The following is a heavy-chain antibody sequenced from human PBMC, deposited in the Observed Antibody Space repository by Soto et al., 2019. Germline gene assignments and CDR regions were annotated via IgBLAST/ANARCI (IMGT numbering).Heavy chain of an antibody. CDR1: GYTLTELS. V-gene: IGHV1-24*01. CDR2: FDPEDGET. CDR3: ATDRAYCGGDCYNGMDV. Sequence: ASVKVSCKVSGYTLTELSMHWVRHAPGKGLEWMGGFDPEDGETIYAQKFQGRVTMTEDTSTDTAYMELSSLRSEDTAVYYCATDRAYCGGDCYNGMDVWGQGTTVTVSS. D-gene: IGHD2-21*02. J-gene: IGHJ6*02.